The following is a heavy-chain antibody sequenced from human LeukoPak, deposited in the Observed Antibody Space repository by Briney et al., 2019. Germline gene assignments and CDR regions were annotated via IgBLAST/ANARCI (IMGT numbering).Heavy chain of an antibody. Sequence: GGSLRLSCAASGFTFSNAWMSWVRQAPGKGLEWVANIKQDESERQYVDSVKGRFTISRDNAKNSLYLQMNSLTAEDTAVFYCARRRYGEAFDVWGQGTMVTVSS. J-gene: IGHJ3*01. D-gene: IGHD3-9*01. CDR3: ARRRYGEAFDV. V-gene: IGHV3-7*01. CDR2: IKQDESER. CDR1: GFTFSNAW.